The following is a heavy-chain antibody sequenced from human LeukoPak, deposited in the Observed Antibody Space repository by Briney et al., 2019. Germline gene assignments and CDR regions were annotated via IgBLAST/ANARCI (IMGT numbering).Heavy chain of an antibody. Sequence: ASVKVSCRASGYTFPSYGISWVRQAPGQGLEWMGWISAYNGNTNYAQKLQGRVTMTTDTSTSTAYMELRSLRSDDTAVYYCARDRDYSSSLDRFDYWGQGTLVTVSS. CDR1: GYTFPSYG. D-gene: IGHD6-6*01. CDR2: ISAYNGNT. CDR3: ARDRDYSSSLDRFDY. V-gene: IGHV1-18*01. J-gene: IGHJ4*02.